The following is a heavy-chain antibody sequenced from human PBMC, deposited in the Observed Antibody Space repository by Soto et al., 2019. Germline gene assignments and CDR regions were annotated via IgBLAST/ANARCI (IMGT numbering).Heavy chain of an antibody. V-gene: IGHV4-61*01. CDR2: IYYSGST. J-gene: IGHJ6*02. CDR1: GGSISSSSYY. D-gene: IGHD6-6*01. CDR3: ARDRRIAARFGYYYYGMDV. Sequence: SETLSLTCTVSGGSISSSSYYWGWIRQPPGKGLEWIGYIYYSGSTNYNPSLKSRVTISVDTSKNQFSLKLSSVTAADTAVYYCARDRRIAARFGYYYYGMDVWGQGTTVTVSS.